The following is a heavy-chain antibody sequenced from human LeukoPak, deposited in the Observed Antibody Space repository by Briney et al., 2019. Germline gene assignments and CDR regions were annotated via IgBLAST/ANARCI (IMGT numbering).Heavy chain of an antibody. CDR1: GGSISSFY. Sequence: SETLSLTCTVSGGSISSFYWSWIRQPPRKGLEWIGYIYYSGSTNYSPSLKSRVTISVDRSKNQFSLKLSSVTAADTAVYYCARLRITIFGVVIGDYFDYWGQGTLVTVSS. D-gene: IGHD3-3*01. J-gene: IGHJ4*02. CDR3: ARLRITIFGVVIGDYFDY. V-gene: IGHV4-59*08. CDR2: IYYSGST.